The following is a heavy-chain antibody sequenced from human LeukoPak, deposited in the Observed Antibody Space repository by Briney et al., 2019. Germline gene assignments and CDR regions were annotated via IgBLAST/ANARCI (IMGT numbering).Heavy chain of an antibody. Sequence: PGGALRLSCAASGFTFSSYEMNWVRQAPGKGLEWVSYISSSSSTIYYADSVKGRFTISRDNAKNSLYLQMNSLRAEDTAVYYCARDLRYYDSRYFDYWGQGTLVTVSS. CDR2: ISSSSSTI. CDR3: ARDLRYYDSRYFDY. D-gene: IGHD3-22*01. CDR1: GFTFSSYE. J-gene: IGHJ4*02. V-gene: IGHV3-48*01.